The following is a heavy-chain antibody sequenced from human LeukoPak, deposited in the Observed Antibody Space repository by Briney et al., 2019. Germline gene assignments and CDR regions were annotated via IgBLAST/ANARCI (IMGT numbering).Heavy chain of an antibody. CDR1: GGSFSGYY. CDR3: ARGDSGFTMVRGDTFDY. CDR2: INHSGST. Sequence: SETLSLTCAVYGGSFSGYYWSWIRQPPGKGLEWIGEINHSGSTNYNPSLKSRVTISVDTSKNQFSLKLSSVTAADTAVYYCARGDSGFTMVRGDTFDYWGQGTLVTVSS. D-gene: IGHD3-10*01. J-gene: IGHJ4*02. V-gene: IGHV4-34*01.